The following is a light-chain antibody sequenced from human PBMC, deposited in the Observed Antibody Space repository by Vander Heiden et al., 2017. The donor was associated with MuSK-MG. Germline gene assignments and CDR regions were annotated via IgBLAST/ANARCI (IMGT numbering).Light chain of an antibody. J-gene: IGLJ2*01. CDR3: CSYEGTDIFRV. V-gene: IGLV2-11*01. CDR2: DVS. Sequence: QSALTQPRSVSGSPGQSVTISCTGTSSDIVVSNSVSWYQQHPGRAPKLIIFDVSNRPSGIPHHFSGSKSGTTASLTISGLQAEDEADYYCCSYEGTDIFRVFGGGTKLTVL. CDR1: SSDIVVSNS.